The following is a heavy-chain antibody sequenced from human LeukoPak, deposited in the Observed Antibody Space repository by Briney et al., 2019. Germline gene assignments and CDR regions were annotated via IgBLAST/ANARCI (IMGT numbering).Heavy chain of an antibody. D-gene: IGHD2-8*01. V-gene: IGHV4-39*01. J-gene: IGHJ4*02. CDR2: IYDSGST. Sequence: PSGTLSLTCTVSGGSIISSTYYWGWIRQPPGKGLEWIGSIYDSGSTYYNPSFRSRVTISVETSKNQFSLKLSSVTAADTAVYYCARCTSWAYYYDYWGQGTLVTASS. CDR3: ARCTSWAYYYDY. CDR1: GGSIISSTYY.